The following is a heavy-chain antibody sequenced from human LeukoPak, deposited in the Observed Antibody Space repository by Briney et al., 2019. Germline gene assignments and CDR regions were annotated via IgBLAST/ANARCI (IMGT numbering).Heavy chain of an antibody. CDR3: ASFLTRSSIAARGYFDY. V-gene: IGHV1-69*13. J-gene: IGHJ4*02. D-gene: IGHD6-6*01. Sequence: ASVKVSCKASGGTFSSYAISWVRQAPGQGLEWRGGIIPIFGTANYAQKFQGRVTITADESTSTTYMELSSLRSEDTAVYYCASFLTRSSIAARGYFDYWGQGTLVTVSS. CDR1: GGTFSSYA. CDR2: IIPIFGTA.